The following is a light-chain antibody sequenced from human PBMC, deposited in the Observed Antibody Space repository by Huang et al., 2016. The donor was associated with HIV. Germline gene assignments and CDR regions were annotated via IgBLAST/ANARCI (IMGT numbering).Light chain of an antibody. CDR2: CAA. V-gene: IGKV4-1*01. CDR3: QQYHSFPRT. Sequence: DIVMTQSPDSLAVSLGEWATINCKSSQSILYNSNNKNYLAWYQQKSGQPPKLLVYCAATRETGVPDRVSGSGSGTDFTLTIGSLQAEDVAVYYCQQYHSFPRTFGQGTKVEIK. J-gene: IGKJ1*01. CDR1: QSILYNSNNKNY.